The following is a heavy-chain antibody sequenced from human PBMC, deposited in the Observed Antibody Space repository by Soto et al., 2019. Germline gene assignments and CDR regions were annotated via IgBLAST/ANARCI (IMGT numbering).Heavy chain of an antibody. CDR3: ASARHIGP. Sequence: GGSLRLSCAASGFTFGNYWMSWVRQAPGKGPEWVANIKQDGSERNYVDSVKGRFTISRDNAEDSLYLQMNSLRVEDTGVYYCASARHIGPWGQGTLVTVSS. CDR1: GFTFGNYW. D-gene: IGHD2-21*01. V-gene: IGHV3-7*01. CDR2: IKQDGSER. J-gene: IGHJ5*02.